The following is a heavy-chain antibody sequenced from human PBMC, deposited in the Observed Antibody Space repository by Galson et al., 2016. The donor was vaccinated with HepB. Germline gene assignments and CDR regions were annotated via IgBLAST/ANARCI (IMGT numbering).Heavy chain of an antibody. CDR2: IKQDGSEK. V-gene: IGHV3-7*03. Sequence: SLRLSCAASGFTFSNFWMTWIRQAPGKGLKWVANIKQDGSEKNYVDSVKGRFTISRDNMKNSLFLQMHSLRADDTAMYYCTRGVTPGDWGQGTLVAVSS. J-gene: IGHJ4*02. CDR1: GFTFSNFW. D-gene: IGHD4-23*01. CDR3: TRGVTPGD.